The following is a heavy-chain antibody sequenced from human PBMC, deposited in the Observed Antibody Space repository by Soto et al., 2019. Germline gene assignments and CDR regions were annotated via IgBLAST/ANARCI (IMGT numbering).Heavy chain of an antibody. D-gene: IGHD6-19*01. V-gene: IGHV3-73*02. J-gene: IGHJ4*02. Sequence: EVQLVESGGGLVQPGGSLKLSCAASGFTFSGSAMHWVRQASGKGLEWVGRIRSKANSYATAYAASVKGRFTISRDDSKNTAYLQMNSLKTEDTAVYYCTSLSSGWSPLEYWGQGTLVTVSS. CDR2: IRSKANSYAT. CDR3: TSLSSGWSPLEY. CDR1: GFTFSGSA.